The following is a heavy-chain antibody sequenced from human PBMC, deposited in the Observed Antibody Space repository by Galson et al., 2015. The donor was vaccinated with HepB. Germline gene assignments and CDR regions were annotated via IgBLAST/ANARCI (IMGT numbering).Heavy chain of an antibody. Sequence: SVKVSCKVSGYTLTELSMHWVRQAPGQGLEWMGGIIPIFGTANYAQKFQGRVTITADESTSTAYMELSSLRSEDTAVYYCARDFEGINWFDPWGQGTLVTVSS. CDR1: GYTLTELS. V-gene: IGHV1-69*13. D-gene: IGHD3-9*01. CDR3: ARDFEGINWFDP. CDR2: IIPIFGTA. J-gene: IGHJ5*02.